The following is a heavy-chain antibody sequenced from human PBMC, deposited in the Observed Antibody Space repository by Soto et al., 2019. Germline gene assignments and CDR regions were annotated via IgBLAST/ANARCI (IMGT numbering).Heavy chain of an antibody. Sequence: GGSLRLSCAASGFTFSSYAMSWVRQAPGKGLEWVSTISGSGSSTYYADSVKGRFTISRDKSKSTLYLQMNTLRAEDTAVYYCAKGSAGDYFDSSGHDWGQGTLVTVSS. V-gene: IGHV3-23*01. D-gene: IGHD3-22*01. J-gene: IGHJ4*02. CDR1: GFTFSSYA. CDR2: ISGSGSST. CDR3: AKGSAGDYFDSSGHD.